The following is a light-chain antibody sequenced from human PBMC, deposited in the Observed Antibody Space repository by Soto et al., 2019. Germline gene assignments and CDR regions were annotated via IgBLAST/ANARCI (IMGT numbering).Light chain of an antibody. V-gene: IGKV3-20*01. CDR3: QQYSRTQRT. Sequence: EIVMTQSPGTLSLSPGERATLSCRASESVTSSYLAWYQQKPGQAPRLLIYGASSRATGIPDRFSCSGSGTDFTLTISRLEPEDFAVYYCQQYSRTQRTFGQGTKVEIK. CDR2: GAS. CDR1: ESVTSSY. J-gene: IGKJ1*01.